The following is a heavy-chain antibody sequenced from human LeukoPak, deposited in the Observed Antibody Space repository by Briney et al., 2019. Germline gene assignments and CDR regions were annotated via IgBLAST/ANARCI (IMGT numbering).Heavy chain of an antibody. CDR3: ATRKATELCFDY. CDR2: ISERESST. V-gene: IGHV3-23*01. Sequence: GGTLSLSRAASVVAHSRYDMRWVRRAPGKGLEGVSSISERESSTSYADSVKGRFTISRDNSKNTLYLQMNSLRADDTAVYYCATRKATELCFDYWGQGTLVTVPS. CDR1: VVAHSRYD. D-gene: IGHD1-1*01. J-gene: IGHJ4*02.